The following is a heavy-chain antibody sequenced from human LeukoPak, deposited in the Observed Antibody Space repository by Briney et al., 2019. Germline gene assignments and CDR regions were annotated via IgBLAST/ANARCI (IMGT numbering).Heavy chain of an antibody. CDR2: MSYDGSNK. D-gene: IGHD6-13*01. CDR1: GFTFSTYA. Sequence: GGSLRLSCAASGFTFSTYAMHWVRQAPGKGLEWMAVMSYDGSNKYYADSVKGRFTISRDNSKNTLYLQMNSLRAEDTAVYYCARDLGSSWFSDYWGQGTLVTVSS. J-gene: IGHJ4*02. V-gene: IGHV3-30*04. CDR3: ARDLGSSWFSDY.